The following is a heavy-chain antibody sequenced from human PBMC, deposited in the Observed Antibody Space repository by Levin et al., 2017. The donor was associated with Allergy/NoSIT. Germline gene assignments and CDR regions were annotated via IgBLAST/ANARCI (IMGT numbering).Heavy chain of an antibody. CDR2: ITYDGSNK. D-gene: IGHD3-22*01. V-gene: IGHV3-33*01. CDR1: GFTFRSYG. J-gene: IGHJ3*02. Sequence: GGSLRLSCAASGFTFRSYGIHWVRQAPGKGLEWVAVITYDGSNKYYAESVKGRFTISRDNSKNTLYLQMNSLRVEDTAVYYCARDYYDSSAHGGAFDIWGQGTMVTVSS. CDR3: ARDYYDSSAHGGAFDI.